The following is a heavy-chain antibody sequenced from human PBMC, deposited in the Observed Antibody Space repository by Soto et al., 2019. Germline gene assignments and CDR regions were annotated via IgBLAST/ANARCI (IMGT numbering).Heavy chain of an antibody. CDR1: GFTFSDFG. Sequence: QEQLVESGGGVVRPGGSLRLSCAASGFTFSDFGVHWVRQAPGKGLEWVAVMSYDGKNVYYSDSVKGRFTISRDNSRDTLYLQMRSLRPEDTAVYYCAKDPTVDDWYCDLWGRGTLVAVSS. V-gene: IGHV3-30*18. CDR3: AKDPTVDDWYCDL. J-gene: IGHJ2*01. D-gene: IGHD4-17*01. CDR2: MSYDGKNV.